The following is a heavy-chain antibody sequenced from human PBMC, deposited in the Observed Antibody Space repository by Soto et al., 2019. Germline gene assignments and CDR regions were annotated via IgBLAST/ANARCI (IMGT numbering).Heavy chain of an antibody. CDR3: GTEGGVHYDSAWGDF. CDR2: IWHDGRYE. D-gene: IGHD4-17*01. J-gene: IGHJ4*02. CDR1: GDSLSNYG. Sequence: QVQLVESGGGVVQPGKSLRLSCVASGDSLSNYGMHWVRQAPGKGLEWVASIWHDGRYEFHADSVKGRFAISRDNSKNSLYLQMNSLRVEDTAMYYCGTEGGVHYDSAWGDFWGQGTLVTVSS. V-gene: IGHV3-33*01.